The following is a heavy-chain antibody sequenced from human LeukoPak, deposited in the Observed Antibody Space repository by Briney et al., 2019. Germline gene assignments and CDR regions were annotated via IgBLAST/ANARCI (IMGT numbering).Heavy chain of an antibody. CDR3: AKGPWQQPSWFDA. J-gene: IGHJ5*02. V-gene: IGHV3-30*18. CDR2: ITNDGRNK. D-gene: IGHD6-13*01. CDR1: RFTPTDHG. Sequence: GRSLRHSRAPSRFTPTDHGIHWVRPAPPKRLGWVAVITNDGRNKYFADSVKGRFNISRDNSKNTLYLQMNSLSAEDTAVYYCAKGPWQQPSWFDAWGQGTLVTVSS.